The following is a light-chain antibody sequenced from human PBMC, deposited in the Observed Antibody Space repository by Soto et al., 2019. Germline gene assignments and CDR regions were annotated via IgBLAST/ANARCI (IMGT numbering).Light chain of an antibody. CDR1: QGISNY. CDR2: AAS. CDR3: QKYNSAPRT. V-gene: IGKV1-27*01. J-gene: IGKJ4*01. Sequence: DIQMTQSPSSLSASVGDRVTITCRASQGISNYLAWYQHKPGKVPTLLIYAASTLQSGVPARFSGSTSGTDFTLTISSLQPEDVATYYCQKYNSAPRTFGGGTKVDIK.